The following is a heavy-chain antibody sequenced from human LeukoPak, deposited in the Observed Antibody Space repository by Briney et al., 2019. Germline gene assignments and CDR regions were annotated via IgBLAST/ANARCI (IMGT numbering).Heavy chain of an antibody. J-gene: IGHJ4*02. CDR3: AKVGGDYRSLYYFDY. D-gene: IGHD4-11*01. Sequence: GGSLRLSCAASGFTFSSYAMSWVHQAPGKGLEWVSAISGSGGSTYYADSVKGRFTISRDNSKNTLYLQMNSLRAEDTAVYYCAKVGGDYRSLYYFDYWGQGTLVTVSS. CDR2: ISGSGGST. CDR1: GFTFSSYA. V-gene: IGHV3-23*01.